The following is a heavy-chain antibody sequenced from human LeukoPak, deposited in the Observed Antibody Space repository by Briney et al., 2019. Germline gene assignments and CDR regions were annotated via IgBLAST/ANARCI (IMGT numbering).Heavy chain of an antibody. CDR3: ARVGRSGSRLDAFDI. CDR2: IYHSGST. Sequence: PSETLSLTCAVSGGSISSGGYSWSWIRQPPGKGLEWIGYIYHSGSTYYNPSLKSRVTISVDRSKNQFSLKLSSVTAADTAVYYCARVGRSGSRLDAFDIWGQGTMVTVSS. CDR1: GGSISSGGYS. V-gene: IGHV4-30-2*01. D-gene: IGHD1-26*01. J-gene: IGHJ3*02.